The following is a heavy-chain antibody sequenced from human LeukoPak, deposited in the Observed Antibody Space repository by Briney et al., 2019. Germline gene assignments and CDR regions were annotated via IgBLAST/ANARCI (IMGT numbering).Heavy chain of an antibody. V-gene: IGHV4-4*07. J-gene: IGHJ4*02. CDR1: GGSISSYY. CDR3: AKQTGSGLFILP. Sequence: PSETLSLTCTVSGGSISSYYWSWIRQPAGKGLEWIGRIYTSGTTHYNPSLKSRVTMSVDTSKNQFSLKLTSVTAADTAVYYCAKQTGSGLFILPGGQGTLVTVSS. D-gene: IGHD3/OR15-3a*01. CDR2: IYTSGTT.